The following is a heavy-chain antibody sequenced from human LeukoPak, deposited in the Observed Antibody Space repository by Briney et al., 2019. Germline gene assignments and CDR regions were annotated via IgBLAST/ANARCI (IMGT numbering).Heavy chain of an antibody. J-gene: IGHJ4*02. CDR1: GYTFTSYG. D-gene: IGHD5-12*01. V-gene: IGHV1-18*01. Sequence: GASVKVSCRASGYTFTSYGISWVRQAPGQGLEWMGWISAYNGNTNYAQKLQGRVTMTTDTSTSTAYMELRSLRSDDTAVYYCARVYSGYDSAYFDYWGQGTLVTVSS. CDR2: ISAYNGNT. CDR3: ARVYSGYDSAYFDY.